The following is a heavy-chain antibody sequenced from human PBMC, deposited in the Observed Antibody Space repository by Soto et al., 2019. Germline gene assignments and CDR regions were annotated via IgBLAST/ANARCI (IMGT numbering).Heavy chain of an antibody. CDR2: IGPSDSYT. D-gene: IGHD6-19*01. Sequence: PGESLKISCKGSGYSFTSYWISWVRQMPGKGLEWMGRIGPSDSYTNYSPSFQGHVTISADKSISTAYLQWSSLKASDTAMYYCAIHGWKVFCVGYSQRFLYLYYGMDVRGHGSTVTICS. CDR3: AIHGWKVFCVGYSQRFLYLYYGMDV. J-gene: IGHJ6*02. V-gene: IGHV5-10-1*01. CDR1: GYSFTSYW.